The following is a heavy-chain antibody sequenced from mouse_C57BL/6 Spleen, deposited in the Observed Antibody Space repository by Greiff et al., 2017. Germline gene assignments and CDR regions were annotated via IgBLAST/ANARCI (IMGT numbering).Heavy chain of an antibody. D-gene: IGHD1-1*01. J-gene: IGHJ2*01. CDR1: GYTFTDYY. V-gene: IGHV1-26*01. Sequence: EVQLQQSGPELVKPGASVKISCKASGYTFTDYYINWVKQSHGKSLEWIGDINPNNGGTSYNQKFKGKATLTVDKSSSTAYMELRSLTSEDSAVYYCALYYGFDYWGQGTTLTVSS. CDR3: ALYYGFDY. CDR2: INPNNGGT.